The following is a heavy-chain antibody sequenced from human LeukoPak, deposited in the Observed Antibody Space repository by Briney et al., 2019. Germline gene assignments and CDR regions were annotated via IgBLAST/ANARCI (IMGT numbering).Heavy chain of an antibody. Sequence: GGSLRLSCAASGFAFSSYEMNWVRQAPGKGLEWVSYISSSGSTIYYADSVKGRFTISRDNAKNSLYLQMNSLRAGDTAVYYCAREGGLCSGGSCYLYYYYGMDVWGKGTTVTVSS. J-gene: IGHJ6*04. V-gene: IGHV3-48*03. D-gene: IGHD2-15*01. CDR2: ISSSGSTI. CDR1: GFAFSSYE. CDR3: AREGGLCSGGSCYLYYYYGMDV.